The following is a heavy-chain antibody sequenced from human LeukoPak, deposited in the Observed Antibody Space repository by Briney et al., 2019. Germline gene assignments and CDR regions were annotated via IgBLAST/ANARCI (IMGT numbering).Heavy chain of an antibody. D-gene: IGHD6-6*01. CDR3: ARGYSSSSGSDY. CDR1: GGTFSSYA. J-gene: IGHJ4*02. V-gene: IGHV1-69*05. CDR2: IFPFLGKP. Sequence: ASVKVSCXPSGGTFSSYAISWVGQAPGQGLEWMGRIFPFLGKPNYAQKFQGRVTITTDESTSTAYMELSSLRSEDTAVYYCARGYSSSSGSDYWGQRTLVTVSS.